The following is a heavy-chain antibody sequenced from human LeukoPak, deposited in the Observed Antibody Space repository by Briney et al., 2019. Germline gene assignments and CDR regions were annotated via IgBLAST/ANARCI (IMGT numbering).Heavy chain of an antibody. CDR3: AKDLGMFLIAGVLDY. CDR2: ISYDGSNK. CDR1: GFTFSSYA. Sequence: GGSLRLSCAASGFTFSSYAMSWVRQAPGKGLEWVAVISYDGSNKYYADSVKGRFTISRDNSKNTLYLQMNSLRAEDTAVYYCAKDLGMFLIAGVLDYWGQGTLVTVS. J-gene: IGHJ4*02. D-gene: IGHD2-8*01. V-gene: IGHV3-30*18.